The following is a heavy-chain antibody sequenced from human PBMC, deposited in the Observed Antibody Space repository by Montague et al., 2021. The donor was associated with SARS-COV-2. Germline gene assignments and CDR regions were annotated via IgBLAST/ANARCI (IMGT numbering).Heavy chain of an antibody. Sequence: SETLSLTCTVSGGSISSYYWNWIRQPPGKGLEWIGYIYYSGSTNYSPSLKSRVTISVDTSKNQFSLKLSSVTAADTDVYYCARGGGSGYRYYFDYWGQGSLVTVSS. J-gene: IGHJ4*02. D-gene: IGHD3-22*01. CDR2: IYYSGST. CDR1: GGSISSYY. V-gene: IGHV4-59*01. CDR3: ARGGGSGYRYYFDY.